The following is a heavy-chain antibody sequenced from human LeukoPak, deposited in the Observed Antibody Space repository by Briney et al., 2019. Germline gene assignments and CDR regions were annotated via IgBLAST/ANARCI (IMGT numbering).Heavy chain of an antibody. J-gene: IGHJ3*02. CDR2: ISSSSYI. CDR3: AREGLVYYYGSGSPSGAFDI. D-gene: IGHD3-10*01. CDR1: GFDLSGYP. Sequence: GGSLRLSCAASGFDLSGYPMNWVRQATGKGLEWVSSISSSSYIYYADSVKGRFTISRDNAKNSLYLQMNSLRAEDTAVYYCAREGLVYYYGSGSPSGAFDIWGQGTMVTVSS. V-gene: IGHV3-21*01.